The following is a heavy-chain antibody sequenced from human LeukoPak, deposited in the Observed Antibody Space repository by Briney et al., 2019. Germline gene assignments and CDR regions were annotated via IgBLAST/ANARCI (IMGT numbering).Heavy chain of an antibody. CDR1: GYTFTNYD. CDR2: IIAYNGDA. Sequence: ASVKLSCKASGYTFTNYDLSWGRQAPGQGLGRMGWIIAYNGDANYAQNFQGRVAMTTDTSTSTAYMELRSLRSDDTAVYYCARGSSSSGPDWFDPWGQGTLVTVSS. CDR3: ARGSSSSGPDWFDP. J-gene: IGHJ5*02. V-gene: IGHV1-18*01. D-gene: IGHD6-6*01.